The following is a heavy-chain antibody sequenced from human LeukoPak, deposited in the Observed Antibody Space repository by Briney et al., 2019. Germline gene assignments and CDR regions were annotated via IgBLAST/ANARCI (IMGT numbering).Heavy chain of an antibody. Sequence: ASVKVSCKASGHTFTSYGISWVRQAPGQGLEWMGWISAYNGNTNYAQKLQGRVTMTTDTSTSTAYMELRSLRSDDTAVYYCARVCSSTSCPKSDAFDIWGQGTMVTVSS. CDR3: ARVCSSTSCPKSDAFDI. V-gene: IGHV1-18*01. J-gene: IGHJ3*02. D-gene: IGHD2-2*01. CDR1: GHTFTSYG. CDR2: ISAYNGNT.